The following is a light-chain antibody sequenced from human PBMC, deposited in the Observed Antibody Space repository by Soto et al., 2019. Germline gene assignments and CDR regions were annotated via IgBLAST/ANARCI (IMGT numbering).Light chain of an antibody. CDR3: QQYGTLPWT. V-gene: IGKV3-20*01. Sequence: EIVLTQSPGTLSLSPGERATLSCRASQSVSKTDLAWYQQKPGQAPRLLMFGVSTRATGIPDRFSGSGSGTDFALTISRLEPGDFAVYYCQQYGTLPWTFGQGTKVEIK. CDR2: GVS. J-gene: IGKJ1*01. CDR1: QSVSKTD.